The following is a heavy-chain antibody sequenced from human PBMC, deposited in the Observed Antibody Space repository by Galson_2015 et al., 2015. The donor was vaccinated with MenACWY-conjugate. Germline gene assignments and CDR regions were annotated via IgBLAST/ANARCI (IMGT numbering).Heavy chain of an antibody. CDR2: ISYGGGNT. V-gene: IGHV3-23*01. CDR3: AKGSSRSAAAGASSDY. D-gene: IGHD6-13*01. J-gene: IGHJ4*02. CDR1: GFIFSNYA. Sequence: SLRLSCAASGFIFSNYAMSWVRPAPGKGLVWVSVISYGGGNTYYADSVTGRFTMSRDNSKNTLYLQMSSLRVEDTAVSYCAKGSSRSAAAGASSDYWGQGTLVTVSS.